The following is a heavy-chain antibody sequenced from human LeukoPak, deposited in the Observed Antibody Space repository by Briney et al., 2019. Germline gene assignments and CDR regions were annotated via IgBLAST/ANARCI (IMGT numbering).Heavy chain of an antibody. CDR1: GGSISSYY. J-gene: IGHJ1*01. CDR3: ARVADYYDSSGYLHAEYFQH. D-gene: IGHD3-22*01. V-gene: IGHV4-59*01. CDR2: IYYSGST. Sequence: SETLSLTCTVSGGSISSYYWSWIRQPPGKGLKWIGYIYYSGSTNYNPSLKSRVTISVDTSKNQFSLKLSSVTAADTAVYYCARVADYYDSSGYLHAEYFQHWGQGTLVTVSS.